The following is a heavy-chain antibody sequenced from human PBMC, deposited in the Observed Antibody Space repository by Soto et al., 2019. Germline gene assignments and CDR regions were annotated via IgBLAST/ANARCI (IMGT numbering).Heavy chain of an antibody. J-gene: IGHJ5*02. CDR2: VYYSGST. CDR1: GASVNSENYY. D-gene: IGHD3-3*01. Sequence: TLSLTCTVSGASVNSENYYWSWIRQPPGKGLGGIGYVYYSGSTNYNPSLKSRATISLDXXXNXXSXXMTSMXXADXAFYYCARGVLSFLQWFDPWGQGTLVTVSS. CDR3: ARGVLSFLQWFDP. V-gene: IGHV4-61*01.